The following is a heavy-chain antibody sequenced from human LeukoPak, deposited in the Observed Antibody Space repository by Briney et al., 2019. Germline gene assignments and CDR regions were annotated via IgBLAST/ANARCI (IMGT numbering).Heavy chain of an antibody. CDR3: ARGRGETDFDY. V-gene: IGHV1-69*02. D-gene: IGHD3-16*01. J-gene: IGHJ4*02. CDR1: GGTFSSYT. Sequence: GASVTVSCEASGGTFSSYTISWVRQAPGQGLEWMGRIIPILGIANYAQKFQGRVTITADKSTSTAYMELSSLRSEDTAVYYCARGRGETDFDYRGQGTLVTVSS. CDR2: IIPILGIA.